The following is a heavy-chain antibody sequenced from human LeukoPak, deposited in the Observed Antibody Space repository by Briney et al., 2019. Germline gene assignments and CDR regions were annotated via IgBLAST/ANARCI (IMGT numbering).Heavy chain of an antibody. CDR1: GYTFTGYY. J-gene: IGHJ5*02. Sequence: GASVKVSCKASGYTFTGYYMHWVRQAPGQGLEWMGWINPNSGGTNYAQKFQGRVTMIRDTSISTAYMELSRLRSDDTAVYYCAREGPRFLEWYWFDPWGQGTLVTVSS. CDR2: INPNSGGT. D-gene: IGHD3-3*01. V-gene: IGHV1-2*02. CDR3: AREGPRFLEWYWFDP.